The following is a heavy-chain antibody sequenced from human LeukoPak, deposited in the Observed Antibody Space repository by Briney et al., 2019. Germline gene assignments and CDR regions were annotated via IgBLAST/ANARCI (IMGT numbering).Heavy chain of an antibody. CDR2: INPSGGST. J-gene: IGHJ3*02. CDR1: GYTFTKYY. CDR3: ARDSNSGAFGI. Sequence: GASVKVSCKASGYTFTKYYMHWVRQAPGQGLEWMGIINPSGGSTSYAQKFQGRVTMTRDTATSRDYMEVSSLRYEDTAVDYGARDSNSGAFGIWGQGTMVTVSS. V-gene: IGHV1-46*01. D-gene: IGHD6-6*01.